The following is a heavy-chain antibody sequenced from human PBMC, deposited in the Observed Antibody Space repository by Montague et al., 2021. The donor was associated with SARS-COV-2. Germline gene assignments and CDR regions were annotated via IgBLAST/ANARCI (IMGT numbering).Heavy chain of an antibody. J-gene: IGHJ5*02. CDR1: GISLSTSGVG. CDR3: APLGFDSRSYYAPHNWFDP. Sequence: PALVIPTQTLTLTCTFSGISLSTSGVGVAWIRQPPGKALEWLALIYWDDDERYSPSMRSRLTITKDTSENQVVLRMTNMDPMDTATYYCAPLGFDSRSYYAPHNWFDPWGQGTLVTVSS. D-gene: IGHD3-10*01. V-gene: IGHV2-5*02. CDR2: IYWDDDE.